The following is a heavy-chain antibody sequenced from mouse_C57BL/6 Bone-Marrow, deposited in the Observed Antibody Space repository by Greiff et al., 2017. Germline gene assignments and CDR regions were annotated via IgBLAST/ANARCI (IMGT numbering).Heavy chain of an antibody. CDR2: IDPSDSYT. CDR3: AREGATMIKAWFAY. CDR1: GYTFTSYW. J-gene: IGHJ3*01. V-gene: IGHV1-69*01. D-gene: IGHD2-4*01. Sequence: QVQLQQPGAELVMPGASVKLSCKASGYTFTSYWMHWVKQRPGQGLEWIGEIDPSDSYTNYNQKFKGKSTLTVDKSSSTAYMQLSSLTSEDSAVYYGAREGATMIKAWFAYWGQGTLVTVSA.